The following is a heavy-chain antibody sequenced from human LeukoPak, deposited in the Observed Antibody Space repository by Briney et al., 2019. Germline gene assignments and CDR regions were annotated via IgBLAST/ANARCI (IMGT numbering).Heavy chain of an antibody. CDR1: GGSISSYY. Sequence: PSETLSLTCTVSGGSISSYYWSWIRQPAGKGLEWIGRIYTSGSTNYNPSLKSRVTISVDKSKNQFSLKLSSVTAADTAVYYCARFSPRAMGNYLDFWGQGTLVTVSS. J-gene: IGHJ4*02. V-gene: IGHV4-4*07. CDR2: IYTSGST. D-gene: IGHD7-27*01. CDR3: ARFSPRAMGNYLDF.